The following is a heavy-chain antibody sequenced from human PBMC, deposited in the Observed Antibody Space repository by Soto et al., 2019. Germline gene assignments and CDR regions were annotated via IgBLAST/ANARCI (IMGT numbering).Heavy chain of an antibody. Sequence: QVQLQESGPGLVRPSETLSLTCTVSDGSVSSGDYSWSWIRQHPGKGLEWIGHIHSSGSTFYKPSLKSRPSISVDTSKIQFTLRESSVTATDTAVYYCARLMNVEDTWFDPWGQGTLVTVSS. CDR2: IHSSGST. J-gene: IGHJ5*02. CDR1: DGSVSSGDYS. CDR3: ARLMNVEDTWFDP. D-gene: IGHD1-1*01. V-gene: IGHV4-31*03.